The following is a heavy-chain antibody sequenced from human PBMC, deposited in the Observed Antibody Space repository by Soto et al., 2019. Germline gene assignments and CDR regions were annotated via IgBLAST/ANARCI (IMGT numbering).Heavy chain of an antibody. Sequence: QVHLVQSGAEVRKPGASVKVSCKAFGYTFTTNDINWVRQAPGQGLEWLGGMDPNSGVAGYAQKFQGRVIMTRDTSTRTAHMELSGLTSEDTAVYYCGRERKFDCWRNALDVWGQGTTVIVSS. V-gene: IGHV1-8*02. CDR3: GRERKFDCWRNALDV. D-gene: IGHD3-3*01. CDR2: MDPNSGVA. CDR1: GYTFTTND. J-gene: IGHJ6*02.